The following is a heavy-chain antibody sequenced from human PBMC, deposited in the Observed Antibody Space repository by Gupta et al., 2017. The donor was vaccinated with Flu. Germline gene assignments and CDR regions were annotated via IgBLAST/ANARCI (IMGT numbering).Heavy chain of an antibody. CDR3: ARVEMATTAVDY. CDR2: IYYSGST. Sequence: QVQLQESGPGLVKPSETLSLTCTVSGGSISSYYWSWIRQPPGKGLEWIGYIYYSGSTNYNPSLKSRVTISVDTSKNQFSLKLSSVTAADTAVYYCARVEMATTAVDYWGQGTLVTVSS. V-gene: IGHV4-59*01. CDR1: GGSISSYY. J-gene: IGHJ4*02. D-gene: IGHD1-1*01.